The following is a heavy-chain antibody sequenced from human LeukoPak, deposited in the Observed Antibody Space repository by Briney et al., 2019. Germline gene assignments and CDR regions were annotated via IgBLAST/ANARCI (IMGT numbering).Heavy chain of an antibody. CDR2: IYSGGST. J-gene: IGHJ3*02. CDR1: GFTFSDYY. CDR3: ARDSGAGAFDI. V-gene: IGHV3-53*01. Sequence: GGSLRLSCAASGFTFSDYYMSWIRQAPGKGLEWVSVIYSGGSTYYADSVKGRFTISRDNSKNTLYLQMNSLRAEDTAVYYCARDSGAGAFDIWGQGTMVTVSS. D-gene: IGHD6-19*01.